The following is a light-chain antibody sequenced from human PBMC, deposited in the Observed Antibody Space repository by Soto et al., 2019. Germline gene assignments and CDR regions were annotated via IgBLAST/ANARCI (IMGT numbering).Light chain of an antibody. V-gene: IGLV1-44*01. CDR3: AAWEGRLNGVV. Sequence: QSVLTQPPSASGTPGQRVTISCSGSSSNIGSKTVNWYQQLPGTAPQLLIYSNNQRPSGVPDRVSGSKSGTSASLAISGLQSEDEADYYCAAWEGRLNGVVFGGGTKLTLL. CDR2: SNN. CDR1: SSNIGSKT. J-gene: IGLJ2*01.